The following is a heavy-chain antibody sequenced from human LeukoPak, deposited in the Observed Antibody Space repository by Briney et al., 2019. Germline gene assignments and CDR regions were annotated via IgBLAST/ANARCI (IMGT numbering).Heavy chain of an antibody. D-gene: IGHD6-19*01. CDR1: GFTFSSYW. Sequence: GGSLRLSCAASGFTFSSYWMSWVRQAPGKGLEWVANIKQDGSEKYCVDSVKGRFTISRDNAKNSLYLQMNSLRAEDTAVYYCAREGQWLAHDAFDIWGQGTMVTVSS. CDR3: AREGQWLAHDAFDI. CDR2: IKQDGSEK. V-gene: IGHV3-7*01. J-gene: IGHJ3*02.